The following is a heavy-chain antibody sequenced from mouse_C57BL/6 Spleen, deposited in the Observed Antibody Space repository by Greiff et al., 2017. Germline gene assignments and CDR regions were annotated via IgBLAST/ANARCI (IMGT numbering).Heavy chain of an antibody. CDR1: GYTFTSYW. J-gene: IGHJ1*03. D-gene: IGHD1-1*01. CDR2: IDPYDSYT. V-gene: IGHV1-69*01. CDR3: ARFITSPDWYFDV. Sequence: VQLQQPGAELVMPGASVKLSCKASGYTFTSYWMHLLKQRPGQDLVWIGEIDPYDSYTNYNPKFKGKSTLTVDKSSSPAYMQLSSLTSEDAAVYYCARFITSPDWYFDVWGTGTTVTVSS.